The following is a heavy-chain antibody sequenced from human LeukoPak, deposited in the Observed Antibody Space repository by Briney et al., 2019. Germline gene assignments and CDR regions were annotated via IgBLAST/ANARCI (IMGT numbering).Heavy chain of an antibody. V-gene: IGHV3-23*01. Sequence: GSLRLPCAASGFPFCSYALSWVRQASGEGLEWVPAINGSGGSTYYADSVKGRFTISRDNSKNTLYLQMNSLRAEDTAVYYCAKRNYYDSSGYYYYYMDVWGKGTTVTVSS. CDR2: INGSGGST. CDR3: AKRNYYDSSGYYYYYMDV. CDR1: GFPFCSYA. D-gene: IGHD3-22*01. J-gene: IGHJ6*03.